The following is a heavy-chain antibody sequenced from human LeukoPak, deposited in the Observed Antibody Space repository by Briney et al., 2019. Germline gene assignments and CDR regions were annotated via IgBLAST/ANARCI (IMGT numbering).Heavy chain of an antibody. CDR2: INQSGST. Sequence: SETLSPTCAVYSGSFSGYYWSWIRQPPGKGLEWIGEINQSGSTNYNPSLKSRVTLSVDTSKNQFSLKLTSVTAADTAVYYCARAYSEWKLLNVFDYWGQGTLVTVSS. D-gene: IGHD1-26*01. V-gene: IGHV4-34*01. CDR3: ARAYSEWKLLNVFDY. J-gene: IGHJ4*02. CDR1: SGSFSGYY.